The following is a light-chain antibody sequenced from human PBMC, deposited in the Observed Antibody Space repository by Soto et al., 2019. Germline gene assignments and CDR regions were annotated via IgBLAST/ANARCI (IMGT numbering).Light chain of an antibody. Sequence: QSVLTQPPSASGTPGQRVTISCSGSSSNIGSNTVNWYQQLPGTAPKLLIYSNNQRPSGVPGRFSGSKSGTSASLAISGLQCEDEADYYCAAWDDSLNGLVFGGGTKLTVL. J-gene: IGLJ3*02. V-gene: IGLV1-44*01. CDR3: AAWDDSLNGLV. CDR2: SNN. CDR1: SSNIGSNT.